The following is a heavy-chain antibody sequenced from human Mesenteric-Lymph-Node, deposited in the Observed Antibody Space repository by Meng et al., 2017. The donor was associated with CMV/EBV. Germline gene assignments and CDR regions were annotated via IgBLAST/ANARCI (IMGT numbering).Heavy chain of an antibody. Sequence: SGGYYWSWIRQHPGKGLEWIGYIYYSGSTYYNPSLKSRVTISVDTSKNQFSLKLSSVTAADTAVYYCAKSAPKLELLGYYYYGMDVWGQGTTVTVSS. D-gene: IGHD1-7*01. V-gene: IGHV4-31*02. J-gene: IGHJ6*02. CDR2: IYYSGST. CDR3: AKSAPKLELLGYYYYGMDV. CDR1: SGGYY.